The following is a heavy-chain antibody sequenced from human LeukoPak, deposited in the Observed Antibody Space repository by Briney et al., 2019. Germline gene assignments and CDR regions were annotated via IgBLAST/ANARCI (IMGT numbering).Heavy chain of an antibody. J-gene: IGHJ4*02. CDR2: ISTSGTT. Sequence: SETLSLTCTVSGDSISYYYWSWIRQPAGKGLEWIGRISTSGTTNYNPSLKSRVTMSVDTSKNQFSLKLNSVTAADTAVYYCARDSSLVVIAVSQGDFDYWGQGTLVTVSS. D-gene: IGHD2-21*01. V-gene: IGHV4-4*07. CDR1: GDSISYYY. CDR3: ARDSSLVVIAVSQGDFDY.